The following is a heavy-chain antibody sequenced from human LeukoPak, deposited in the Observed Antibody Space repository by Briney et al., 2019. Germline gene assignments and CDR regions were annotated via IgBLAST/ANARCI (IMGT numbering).Heavy chain of an antibody. D-gene: IGHD3-16*01. CDR2: ISGSGGST. CDR1: GFTFNNYA. CDR3: AKGLVPYYYYGMDV. V-gene: IGHV3-23*01. J-gene: IGHJ6*02. Sequence: GGSLRLSCAASGFTFNNYAMSWVRQAPGKGLEWVSVISGSGGSTYYADSVKGRFTISRDNSKNTLYLQMNSLRAEDTAVYYCAKGLVPYYYYGMDVWGQGTTVTVSS.